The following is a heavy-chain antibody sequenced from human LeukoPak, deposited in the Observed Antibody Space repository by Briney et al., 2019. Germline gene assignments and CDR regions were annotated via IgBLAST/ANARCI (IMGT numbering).Heavy chain of an antibody. CDR2: ISYDGSNK. CDR1: GFTFSSYA. Sequence: PGRSLRLSCAASGFTFSSYAMHWVRQAPGKGLEWVAVISYDGSNKYYADSVKGRFTISRDNSKNTLYLQMNSLRAEDTAVYYCARDPLLGYCSSTSCPFDYWGQGTLVTVSS. CDR3: ARDPLLGYCSSTSCPFDY. D-gene: IGHD2-2*01. J-gene: IGHJ4*02. V-gene: IGHV3-30-3*01.